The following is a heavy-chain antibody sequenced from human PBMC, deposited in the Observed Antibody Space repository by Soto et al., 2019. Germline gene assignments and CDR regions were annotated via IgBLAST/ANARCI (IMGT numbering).Heavy chain of an antibody. Sequence: PGGSLRLSCAASGFTVSSNYMSWVRQAPGKGLEWVSVIYSGGTTYYADSVKGRFTISRGNSKNTLYLQMNSLRAEDTAVYYCARDRACSGGSCYLPGPYGMDVWGQGTTVTVSS. CDR2: IYSGGTT. D-gene: IGHD2-15*01. J-gene: IGHJ6*02. CDR3: ARDRACSGGSCYLPGPYGMDV. V-gene: IGHV3-66*01. CDR1: GFTVSSNY.